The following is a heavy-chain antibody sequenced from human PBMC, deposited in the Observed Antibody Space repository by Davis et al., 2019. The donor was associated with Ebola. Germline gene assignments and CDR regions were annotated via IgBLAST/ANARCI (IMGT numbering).Heavy chain of an antibody. CDR3: ARQYVTIPKTDAFDI. V-gene: IGHV4-34*01. D-gene: IGHD3-10*01. J-gene: IGHJ3*02. CDR1: GGSFSGYY. CDR2: IHHSGST. Sequence: PSETLSLTCAVYGGSFSGYYWSWIRQPPGQGLEWIGEIHHSGSTKRNPSLRSRVTISVDTSKNQFSLKLSSVTAADTAVYYCARQYVTIPKTDAFDIWGQGTMVTVSS.